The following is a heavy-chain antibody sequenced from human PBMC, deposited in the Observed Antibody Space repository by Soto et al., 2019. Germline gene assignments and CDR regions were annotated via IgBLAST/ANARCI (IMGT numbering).Heavy chain of an antibody. J-gene: IGHJ6*02. CDR2: IGGAGDT. Sequence: GALRLSCAASGFTFSSYDMHWVRQATGKGLEWVSAIGGAGDTYYPGSVKGRFTISRENAKNALYLQMNGLRAEDTAVYYCARSGPMVRYYYGMDVWGQGTTVTVSS. V-gene: IGHV3-13*01. CDR3: ARSGPMVRYYYGMDV. D-gene: IGHD3-10*01. CDR1: GFTFSSYD.